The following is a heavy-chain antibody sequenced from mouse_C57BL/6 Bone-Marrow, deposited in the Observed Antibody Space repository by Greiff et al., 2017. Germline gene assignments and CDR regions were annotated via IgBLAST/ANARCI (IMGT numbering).Heavy chain of an antibody. V-gene: IGHV7-3*01. CDR3: ERYTGSGYYFGC. Sequence: EVKLMESGGGLVQPGGSLSLSCAASGFTFTDYYMSWVRQPPGKALEWLGFIRNKANGYTTEYSASVKGRFTIARDNSQSILYLQMNAVRAEDSATYYCERYTGSGYYFGCRGQSTTLTVSS. CDR1: GFTFTDYY. CDR2: IRNKANGYTT. J-gene: IGHJ2*01. D-gene: IGHD1-3*01.